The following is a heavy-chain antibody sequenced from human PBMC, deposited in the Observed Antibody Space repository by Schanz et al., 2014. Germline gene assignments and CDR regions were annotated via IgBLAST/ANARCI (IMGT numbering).Heavy chain of an antibody. CDR1: GFTFSKFW. Sequence: GQLLESGGGLVQPGGSLRLSCGGSGFTFSKFWMIWVRQAPGKGLEWVSYISGSTTYTNYAGSVKGRFTISRDNAKNSLYLQMNSLRAEDTAVYYCAREQIMAAAGLVDYWGHGTLVTVSS. D-gene: IGHD6-13*01. V-gene: IGHV3-11*05. J-gene: IGHJ4*01. CDR3: AREQIMAAAGLVDY. CDR2: ISGSTTYT.